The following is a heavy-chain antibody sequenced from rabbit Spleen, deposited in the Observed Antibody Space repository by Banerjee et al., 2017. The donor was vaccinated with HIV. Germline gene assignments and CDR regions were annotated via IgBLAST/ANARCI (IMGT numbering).Heavy chain of an antibody. CDR2: IAGSSSGFT. V-gene: IGHV1S45*01. CDR3: ARDTASSFSSYGMDL. Sequence: QEQLVESGGGLVKPEGSLKLSCTASGFSFSSGYDMCWVRQAPGKGLEWISCIAGSSSGFTYSATWAKGRFTCSKTSSTTVTLQMTSLTVADTATYFCARDTASSFSSYGMDLCGPGTLVTVS. J-gene: IGHJ6*01. CDR1: GFSFSSGYD. D-gene: IGHD8-1*01.